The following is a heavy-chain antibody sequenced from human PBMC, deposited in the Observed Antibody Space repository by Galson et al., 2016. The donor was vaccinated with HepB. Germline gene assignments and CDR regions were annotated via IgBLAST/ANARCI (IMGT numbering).Heavy chain of an antibody. CDR3: ARGSNYFDYYYYGMDV. V-gene: IGHV3-33*01. D-gene: IGHD4-11*01. J-gene: IGHJ6*02. CDR2: IGHDGRNE. CDR1: GFIFSQYG. Sequence: SLRLSCAASGFIFSQYGMHWVRQAPGKGLESVAVIGHDGRNEYYADSVKGRFTISRDNSKNTLYLQMNSLRAEDTAVYYCARGSNYFDYYYYGMDVWGQGTTVTVSS.